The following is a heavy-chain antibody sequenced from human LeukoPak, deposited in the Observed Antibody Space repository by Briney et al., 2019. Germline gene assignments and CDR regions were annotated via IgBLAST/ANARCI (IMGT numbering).Heavy chain of an antibody. Sequence: PGRSLRLSCAASGFTFSSYGMHWVRQAPGKGLEWVAVISYDGSNKYYADSVKGRFTISRDNSKNTLYLQMNSLRPEDTAVYYCAKLHNLNCDYWGLGTLATVSS. CDR2: ISYDGSNK. CDR3: AKLHNLNCDY. D-gene: IGHD1-14*01. CDR1: GFTFSSYG. V-gene: IGHV3-30*18. J-gene: IGHJ4*02.